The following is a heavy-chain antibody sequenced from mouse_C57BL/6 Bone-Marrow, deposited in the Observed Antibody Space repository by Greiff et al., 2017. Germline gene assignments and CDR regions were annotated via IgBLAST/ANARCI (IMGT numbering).Heavy chain of an antibody. J-gene: IGHJ1*03. V-gene: IGHV1-55*01. CDR1: GYTFTSYW. CDR2: IYPGSGST. Sequence: VQLQQPGAELVKPGASVKMSCKASGYTFTSYWITWVKQRPGQGLEWIGDIYPGSGSTNYNEKFKSKATLTVDTSSSTAYMQLSSLTSEDSAVYYCARETAQATNFDVWGTGTTVTVSS. D-gene: IGHD3-2*02. CDR3: ARETAQATNFDV.